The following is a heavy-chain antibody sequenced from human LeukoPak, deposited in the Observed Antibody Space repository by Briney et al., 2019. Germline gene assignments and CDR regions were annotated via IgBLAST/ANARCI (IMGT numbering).Heavy chain of an antibody. D-gene: IGHD4-11*01. V-gene: IGHV3-23*01. CDR3: ANPPTVTSFHY. CDR1: GFTFSNYA. CDR2: INGRGGST. Sequence: GGSLRLSCAASGFTFSNYAMSGVRQAPGRGLEWVSSINGRGGSTYYAGSVKGRFTISRDNSKNTLYLQMNSLRAEDTAIYYCANPPTVTSFHYWGQGTLVTVSS. J-gene: IGHJ4*02.